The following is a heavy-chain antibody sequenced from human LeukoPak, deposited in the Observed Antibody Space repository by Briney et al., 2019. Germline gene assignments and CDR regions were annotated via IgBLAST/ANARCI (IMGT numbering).Heavy chain of an antibody. CDR3: ARVVVVVPAAERADFDY. J-gene: IGHJ4*02. D-gene: IGHD2-2*01. CDR1: GGSFSGYY. CDR2: INHSGST. V-gene: IGHV4-34*01. Sequence: SETLSLTCAVYGGSFSGYYWSWIRQPPGKGLEWIGEINHSGSTNYNPSLKSRVTISVDTSKNQFSLELSSVTAADTAVYYCARVVVVVPAAERADFDYWGQGTLVTVSS.